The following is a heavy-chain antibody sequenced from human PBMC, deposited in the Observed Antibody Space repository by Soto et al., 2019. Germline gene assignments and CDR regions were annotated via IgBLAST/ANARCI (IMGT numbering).Heavy chain of an antibody. CDR3: ARVTSTSSFLWAFDI. CDR2: INPSGGST. J-gene: IGHJ3*02. Sequence: ASVKVSCKASGYTFASYYMLWVRQAPGQGLEWMGIINPSGGSTSYAQKFQGRVTMTRDSSTSTVYMELSSLRSEDTAVYYCARVTSTSSFLWAFDIWGQGTMVTVSS. D-gene: IGHD2-2*01. V-gene: IGHV1-46*03. CDR1: GYTFASYY.